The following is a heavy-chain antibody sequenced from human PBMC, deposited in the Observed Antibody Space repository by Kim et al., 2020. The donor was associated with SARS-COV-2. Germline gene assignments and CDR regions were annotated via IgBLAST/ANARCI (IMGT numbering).Heavy chain of an antibody. CDR2: ISNDGSNR. D-gene: IGHD3-22*01. Sequence: GGSLRHSCAASGFTFSSYAMHWVRQAPGKGLEWVAVISNDGSNRYYVDSVKGRFTISRDNSKNTLYLQMNSLRTEDTAVYYCARDIYDVVVVITTSERDYWGQGTLVTVSS. V-gene: IGHV3-30*04. CDR3: ARDIYDVVVVITTSERDY. CDR1: GFTFSSYA. J-gene: IGHJ4*02.